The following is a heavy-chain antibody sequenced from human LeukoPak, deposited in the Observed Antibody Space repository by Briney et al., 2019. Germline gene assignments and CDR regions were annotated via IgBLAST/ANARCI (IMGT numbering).Heavy chain of an antibody. Sequence: GGSLRLSCAASGFTFSSYAMSWVRQAPGKGLEWVAVISHDGSNKYNADSVKGRFTISRDNSKNTLYLQMNSLRPEDTAVYYCARGPRFAIFGVVSPNMDVWGQGTTVTVSS. J-gene: IGHJ6*02. CDR3: ARGPRFAIFGVVSPNMDV. D-gene: IGHD3-3*01. CDR1: GFTFSSYA. CDR2: ISHDGSNK. V-gene: IGHV3-30-3*01.